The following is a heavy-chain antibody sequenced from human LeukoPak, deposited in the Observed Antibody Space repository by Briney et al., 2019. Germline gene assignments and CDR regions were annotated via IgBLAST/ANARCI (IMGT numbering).Heavy chain of an antibody. CDR1: GGSISSSSYH. CDR3: ARVQYDFWSGYYRDYYYYYGMDV. CDR2: IYYSGST. J-gene: IGHJ6*02. Sequence: SETLSLTCTVSGGSISSSSYHWGWIRQPPGKGLEWIGSIYYSGSTYYNPSLKSRVTISVDTSKNQFSLKLSSVTAADTAVYYCARVQYDFWSGYYRDYYYYYGMDVWGQGTTVTVSS. V-gene: IGHV4-39*01. D-gene: IGHD3-3*01.